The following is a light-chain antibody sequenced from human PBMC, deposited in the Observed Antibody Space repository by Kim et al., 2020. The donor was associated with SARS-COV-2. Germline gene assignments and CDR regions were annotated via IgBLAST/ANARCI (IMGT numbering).Light chain of an antibody. CDR2: GAS. CDR3: QQYTNWLLFT. V-gene: IGKV3-15*01. Sequence: SPGEPATRSCRASQSLSTNLAWYQQKPGQPPRLIMYGASIRPTGIPARFSGSGSGMEFTLTISSLQSDDFAVYYCQQYTNWLLFTFGGGTKVDIK. J-gene: IGKJ4*01. CDR1: QSLSTN.